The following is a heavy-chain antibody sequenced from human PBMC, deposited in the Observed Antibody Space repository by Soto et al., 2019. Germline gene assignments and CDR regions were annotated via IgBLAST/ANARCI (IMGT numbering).Heavy chain of an antibody. D-gene: IGHD3-9*01. CDR2: ISAYNGNT. CDR3: ARKYYDILTGYYIDYYYYMDV. CDR1: GYTFTSYG. V-gene: IGHV1-18*01. Sequence: ASVKVSCKASGYTFTSYGISWVRQAPGQGLEWMGWISAYNGNTNYAQKLQGRVTMTRNTSTSTAYMELSSLRSEDTAVYYCARKYYDILTGYYIDYYYYMDVWGKGTTVTVSS. J-gene: IGHJ6*03.